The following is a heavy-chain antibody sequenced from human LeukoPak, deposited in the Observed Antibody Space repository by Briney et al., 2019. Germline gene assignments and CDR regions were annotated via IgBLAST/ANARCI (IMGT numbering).Heavy chain of an antibody. CDR2: IYYSGST. CDR1: GGSINSYY. CDR3: ARGTVHSYGYSGYYGMDV. V-gene: IGHV4-59*01. Sequence: SETLSLTCTVSGGSINSYYWSWIRQPPGKGLEWIGYIYYSGSTNYNPSLKSRVTISVDTSKNQFSLKLSSVTAADTAVYYCARGTVHSYGYSGYYGMDVWGQGTTVTVSS. J-gene: IGHJ6*02. D-gene: IGHD5-18*01.